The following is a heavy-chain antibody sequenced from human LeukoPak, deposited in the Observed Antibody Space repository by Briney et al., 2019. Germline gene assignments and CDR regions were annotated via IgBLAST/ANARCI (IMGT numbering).Heavy chain of an antibody. CDR1: VGTFISYA. J-gene: IGHJ5*02. CDR2: IIPIFGTA. V-gene: IGHV1-69*13. D-gene: IGHD2-15*01. Sequence: SVKVSCKASVGTFISYAISWVRQAPGQGLEWMGGIIPIFGTANYAQKFQGRVTIIADESTSTAYMELSSLRSEDTAVYYCARSLLPHNWFDPWGQGTLVTVSS. CDR3: ARSLLPHNWFDP.